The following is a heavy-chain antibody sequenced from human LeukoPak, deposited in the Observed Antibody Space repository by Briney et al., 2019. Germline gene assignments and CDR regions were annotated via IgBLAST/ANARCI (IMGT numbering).Heavy chain of an antibody. CDR3: AKDGYSSGDMIDY. CDR1: GFTFSSYA. D-gene: IGHD3-22*01. Sequence: GGSLRLSCAASGFTFSSYAMSWVRQAPGKRLEWVSGISGSGGSTYYADFVKGGFTISRDNSKNTLYLQMNSLRAEDTAVYYCAKDGYSSGDMIDYWGQGTLVTVSS. J-gene: IGHJ4*02. V-gene: IGHV3-23*01. CDR2: ISGSGGST.